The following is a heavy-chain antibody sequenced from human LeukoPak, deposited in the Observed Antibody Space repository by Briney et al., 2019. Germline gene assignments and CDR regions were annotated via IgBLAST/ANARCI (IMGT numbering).Heavy chain of an antibody. CDR1: GYTFTGYY. CDR2: INPNNGVT. J-gene: IGHJ3*02. Sequence: GASVKVSCKASGYTFTGYYLHWLRQAPGQGLELMGWINPNNGVTNCTQKFQGRVTMNRDTSITTAYMELSGLRSDDTAFYYCARVTFQARTRHGPFDNWGQGTMVTVSS. CDR3: ARVTFQARTRHGPFDN. V-gene: IGHV1-2*02. D-gene: IGHD1-1*01.